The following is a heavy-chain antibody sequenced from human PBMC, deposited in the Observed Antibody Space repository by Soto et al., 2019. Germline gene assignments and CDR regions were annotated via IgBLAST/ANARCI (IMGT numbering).Heavy chain of an antibody. Sequence: SETLSLTCTVSAGSISGYYWSWIRQPPGKGLEWIGYLYYSGSTYYNPSLKSRVTISLDTSKNQFSLNLRSVTAADTAMYYCARNGDCTRPGCIVGWFDPWVPGTLVTVSS. CDR2: LYYSGST. V-gene: IGHV4-59*08. J-gene: IGHJ5*02. CDR1: AGSISGYY. D-gene: IGHD2-8*01. CDR3: ARNGDCTRPGCIVGWFDP.